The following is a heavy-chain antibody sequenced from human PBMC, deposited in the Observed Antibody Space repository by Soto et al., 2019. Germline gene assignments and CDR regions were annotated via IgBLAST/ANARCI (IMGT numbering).Heavy chain of an antibody. CDR3: ARVDTMIVREYYFDY. CDR2: IYHSGST. D-gene: IGHD3-22*01. V-gene: IGHV4-30-2*01. J-gene: IGHJ4*02. CDR1: GGSISSGGYS. Sequence: QLQLQESGSGLVKPSQTLSLTCAVSGGSISSGGYSWSWIRQPPGKGLEWIGYIYHSGSTYYNPSLKSRVTISVDRSKNQFSLKLSSVTAADTAVYYCARVDTMIVREYYFDYWGQGTLVTVSS.